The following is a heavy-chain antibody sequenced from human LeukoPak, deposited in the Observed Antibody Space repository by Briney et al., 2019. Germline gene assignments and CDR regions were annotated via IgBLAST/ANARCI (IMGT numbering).Heavy chain of an antibody. CDR1: GFTVSSYY. Sequence: GSLRLSCAASGFTVSSYYMSWVRQAPGKGLEWVSVLCSDGNTYYADSVKGRFTISRDNSKNTLYLQMNSLRVEDTAVYYCARGTAIAVAGHAPYWGQGTLVTVSS. D-gene: IGHD6-19*01. CDR2: LCSDGNT. V-gene: IGHV3-53*01. J-gene: IGHJ4*02. CDR3: ARGTAIAVAGHAPY.